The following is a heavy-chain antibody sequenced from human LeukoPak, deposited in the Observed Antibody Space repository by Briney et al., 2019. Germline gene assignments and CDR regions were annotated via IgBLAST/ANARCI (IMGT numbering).Heavy chain of an antibody. CDR3: ARNVGYSCGPQYFQH. V-gene: IGHV1-69*01. CDR1: GAAFSSSA. CDR2: IIPIYGTA. Sequence: GPSVKLSRKASGAAFSSSAVSWVWDAPGQGLGWMGEIIPIYGTANYAQKFQGRVTITADDSTSTAYMELSSLRSEDTAVYYCARNVGYSCGPQYFQHWGQGTLVTVSS. J-gene: IGHJ1*01. D-gene: IGHD5-18*01.